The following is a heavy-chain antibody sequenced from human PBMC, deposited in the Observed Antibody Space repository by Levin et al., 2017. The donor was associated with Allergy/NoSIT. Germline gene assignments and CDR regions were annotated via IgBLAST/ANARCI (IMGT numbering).Heavy chain of an antibody. CDR1: GYTFTGYY. V-gene: IGHV1-2*06. J-gene: IGHJ6*03. CDR3: ASGLGDYLYYYYYMDV. CDR2: INPNSGGT. Sequence: ASVKVSCKASGYTFTGYYMHWVRQAPGQGLEWMGRINPNSGGTNYAQKFQGRVTMTRDTSISTAYMELSRLRSDDTAVYYCASGLGDYLYYYYYMDVWGKGTTVTVSS. D-gene: IGHD4-17*01.